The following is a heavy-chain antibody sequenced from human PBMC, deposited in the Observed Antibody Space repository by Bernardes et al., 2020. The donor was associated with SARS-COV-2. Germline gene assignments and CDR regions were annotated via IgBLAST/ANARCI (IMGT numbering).Heavy chain of an antibody. Sequence: SQTLSLTCAISGDSVSSNSAAWNWIRQSPSRGLEWLGRTYYRSKWYNDYAVFVKSRITINPDTSKNQFSLQLNSVTPEDTAVYYCARSPPSYSSGWYGDAFDIWGQGTMVTVSS. D-gene: IGHD6-19*01. CDR3: ARSPPSYSSGWYGDAFDI. V-gene: IGHV6-1*01. CDR1: GDSVSSNSAA. CDR2: TYYRSKWYN. J-gene: IGHJ3*02.